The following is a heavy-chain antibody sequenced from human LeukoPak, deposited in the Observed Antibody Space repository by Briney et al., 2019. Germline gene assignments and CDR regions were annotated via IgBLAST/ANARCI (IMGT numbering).Heavy chain of an antibody. J-gene: IGHJ4*02. D-gene: IGHD3-9*01. Sequence: ASVNLSCNASGYTFTSYGISWMRQAPGQGIELMGWISAYNGNTTNSHKLQGRVTMTTDTSTSTAYMEMRRLRSDDTVVYYWARVKVPAAMLKMVDILTGYWTFDYWGQGTLVTVSS. V-gene: IGHV1-18*01. CDR3: ARVKVPAAMLKMVDILTGYWTFDY. CDR1: GYTFTSYG. CDR2: ISAYNGNT.